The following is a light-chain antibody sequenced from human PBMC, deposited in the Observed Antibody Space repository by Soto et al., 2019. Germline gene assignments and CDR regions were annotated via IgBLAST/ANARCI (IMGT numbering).Light chain of an antibody. CDR1: HSVGTF. J-gene: IGKJ1*01. V-gene: IGKV3-11*01. CDR2: VAS. Sequence: GWISTPPTRFLSPEKRATLSCRPSHSVGTFSAWYQQKPGQAPRLLIYVASNRATGIPARFSGSGSGTDFTLTISRFQHADFALYYCHQCYNWPQWTFGQGTKVDIK. CDR3: HQCYNWPQWT.